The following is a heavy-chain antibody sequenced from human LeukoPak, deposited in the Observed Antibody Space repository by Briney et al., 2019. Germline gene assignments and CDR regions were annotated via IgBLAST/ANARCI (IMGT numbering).Heavy chain of an antibody. Sequence: SETLPLTCTVSGGSISSSSYYWGWIRQPPGKGLEWIGSIYYSGSTYYNPSLKSRVTISVDTSKNQFSLKLSSVTAADTAVYYCASLHYDYVFSFQWGGSYYFDYWGQGTLVTVSS. J-gene: IGHJ4*02. CDR1: GGSISSSSYY. CDR3: ASLHYDYVFSFQWGGSYYFDY. CDR2: IYYSGST. V-gene: IGHV4-39*01. D-gene: IGHD3-16*01.